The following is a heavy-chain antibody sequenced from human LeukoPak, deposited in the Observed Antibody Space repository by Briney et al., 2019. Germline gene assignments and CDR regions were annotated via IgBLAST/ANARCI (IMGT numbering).Heavy chain of an antibody. CDR1: GYTFTDYY. D-gene: IGHD3-22*01. CDR2: VNPNSGGT. V-gene: IGHV1-2*02. CDR3: AHQDTRGYYYGGFDI. J-gene: IGHJ3*02. Sequence: GASVKVSCKASGYTFTDYYVHWVRQAPGQGLEWMGWVNPNSGGTYYVQKFQGRVTMTRDTSISTAYTELSRLRSDDTAIYYCAHQDTRGYYYGGFDIWGQGTMVTVSS.